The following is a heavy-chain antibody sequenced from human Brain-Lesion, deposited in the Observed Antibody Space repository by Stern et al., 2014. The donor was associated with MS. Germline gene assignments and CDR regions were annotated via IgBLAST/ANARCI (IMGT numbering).Heavy chain of an antibody. CDR3: ARGERWFDS. CDR1: GFTFRNYW. J-gene: IGHJ5*01. Sequence: EVQLVESGGGLVQPGGSLRLSCAASGFTFRNYWMHWVRHAQGKGLVWVSRVNNDGRRTSYADSVKGRFPMSRDNAKNTLYLQMNSLRVEDTAIYYCARGERWFDSWGQGTLVTVSS. D-gene: IGHD3-10*01. CDR2: VNNDGRRT. V-gene: IGHV3-74*02.